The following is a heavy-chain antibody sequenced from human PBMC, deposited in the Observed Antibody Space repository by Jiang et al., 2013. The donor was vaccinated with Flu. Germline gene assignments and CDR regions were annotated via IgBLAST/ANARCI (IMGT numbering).Heavy chain of an antibody. D-gene: IGHD7-27*01. Sequence: GSGLVKPSETLSLTCTVSGGSISSYYWSWIRQPPGKGLEWIGYIFYIGSTSNNPSLTSRVTISIDTSRNQFSLKLSSVTAADTAVYYCARHKGLELGNWYFDLVGPWHPGHCLL. CDR1: GGSISSYY. J-gene: IGHJ2*01. CDR2: IFYIGST. V-gene: IGHV4-59*08. CDR3: ARHKGLELGNWYFDL.